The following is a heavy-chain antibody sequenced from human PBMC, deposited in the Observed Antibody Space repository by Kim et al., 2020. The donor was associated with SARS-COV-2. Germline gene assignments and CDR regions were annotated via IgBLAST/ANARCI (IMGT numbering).Heavy chain of an antibody. CDR3: AGDWGYCSGGSCPYFQH. V-gene: IGHV1-18*01. CDR1: GYTFTSYG. J-gene: IGHJ1*01. Sequence: ASVKVSCKASGYTFTSYGISWVRQAPGQGLEWMGWISAYNGNTNYAQKLQGRVTMTTDTSTSTAYMELRSLRSDDTAVYYCAGDWGYCSGGSCPYFQHWGQGTLVTVSS. CDR2: ISAYNGNT. D-gene: IGHD2-15*01.